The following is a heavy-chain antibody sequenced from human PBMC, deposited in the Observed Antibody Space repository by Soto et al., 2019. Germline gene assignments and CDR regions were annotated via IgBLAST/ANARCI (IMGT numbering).Heavy chain of an antibody. CDR3: ARDLSTRGSYRYYFDY. V-gene: IGHV4-59*01. CDR2: IYYSWST. D-gene: IGHD1-26*01. J-gene: IGHJ4*02. CDR1: GGSISSYY. Sequence: SETLSLTSTVSGGSISSYYWSWIRQPPGKGLQWIGYIYYSWSTNYNPSLKSRVTISVDTSKNQFSLKLSSVTAADTAVYYCARDLSTRGSYRYYFDYWGQGTLVTVSS.